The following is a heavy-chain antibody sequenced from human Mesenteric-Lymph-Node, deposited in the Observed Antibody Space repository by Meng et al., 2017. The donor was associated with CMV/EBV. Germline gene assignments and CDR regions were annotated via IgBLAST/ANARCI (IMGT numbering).Heavy chain of an antibody. Sequence: GGSLRLSCAAPGFTFSSYGMHWVRQAPGKGLEWVAVIWFDGSNKYYADSVKGRFTISRDNFKNTLYLQMNSLRAEDTAVYYCAKSQREDDYHYYYGMDVWGQGTTVTVSS. CDR1: GFTFSSYG. V-gene: IGHV3-33*06. J-gene: IGHJ6*02. D-gene: IGHD1-26*01. CDR3: AKSQREDDYHYYYGMDV. CDR2: IWFDGSNK.